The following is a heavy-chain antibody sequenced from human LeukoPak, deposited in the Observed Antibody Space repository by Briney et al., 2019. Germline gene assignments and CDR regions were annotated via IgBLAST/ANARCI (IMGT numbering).Heavy chain of an antibody. D-gene: IGHD2-21*01. CDR1: GASISSTSYY. Sequence: SETLSLTCTVSGASISSTSYYWGWIRQPPGRGLEWIGSIYSIGGTYYNPSLKNRVTISIDTSKNQFSLKLSSVTAADTAVYYCARQGPLWSPGYYYMDVWGKGTTVTISS. V-gene: IGHV4-39*01. J-gene: IGHJ6*03. CDR3: ARQGPLWSPGYYYMDV. CDR2: IYSIGGT.